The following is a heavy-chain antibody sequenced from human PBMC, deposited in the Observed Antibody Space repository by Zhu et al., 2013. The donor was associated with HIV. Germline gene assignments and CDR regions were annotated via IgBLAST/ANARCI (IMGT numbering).Heavy chain of an antibody. D-gene: IGHD2-21*02. Sequence: EVQLVGSGGGLVKPGESLRLSCAASGFTFTKAWMSWVRQAPGKGLEWVANIKQDGSEKYYVDSVKGRFTISRDNAKNSLYLQMNSLRAEDTAVYYCAREYGGNSARSMSSFDYWGQGTLVHRLL. CDR1: GFTFTKAW. CDR3: AREYGGNSARSMSSFDY. J-gene: IGHJ4*02. CDR2: IKQDGSEK. V-gene: IGHV3-7*04.